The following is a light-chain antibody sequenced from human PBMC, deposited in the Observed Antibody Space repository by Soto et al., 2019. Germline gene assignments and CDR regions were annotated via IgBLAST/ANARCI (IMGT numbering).Light chain of an antibody. J-gene: IGLJ1*01. CDR1: SSNIGSYA. CDR3: SVWDDSLNAYV. V-gene: IGLV1-44*01. Sequence: QSVLTQPPSASGTPGQRVTISCSGSSSNIGSYAVNWYQQLPATAPKPLIFTNNHRPSEVPDRFSGSKSGTSASLATSGLQYEDEADYYCSVWDDSLNAYVFGTGTKLTVL. CDR2: TNN.